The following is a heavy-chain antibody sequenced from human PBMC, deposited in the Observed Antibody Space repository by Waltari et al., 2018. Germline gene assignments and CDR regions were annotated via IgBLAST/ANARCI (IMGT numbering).Heavy chain of an antibody. Sequence: QAQLQQWGAGLLKPSETLSLTCAVYGGSFRDYYWSWIRQSPGRGLEWIGDINDSGTTHQHPSPMGRVIMSLDMSKSQFSLKLTSVTAADTALYFCAREKPDYDFWRGHQRIRYFHYPVDVWGQGTTVTVSS. CDR1: GGSFRDYY. CDR2: INDSGTT. V-gene: IGHV4-34*01. CDR3: AREKPDYDFWRGHQRIRYFHYPVDV. D-gene: IGHD3-3*01. J-gene: IGHJ6*02.